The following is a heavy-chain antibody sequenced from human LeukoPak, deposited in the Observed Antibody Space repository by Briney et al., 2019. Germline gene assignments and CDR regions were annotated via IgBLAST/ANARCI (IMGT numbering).Heavy chain of an antibody. Sequence: SETLSLTCTVSGGSISSSGYYWGRIRQPPGKGLEWIGTIYYSGSTYYNPSLKSRVTISVDTSKNQFSLKLSSVTAADAAVYYCARFRTLTTHFDYWGQGTLVTVSS. J-gene: IGHJ4*02. CDR1: GGSISSSGYY. CDR3: ARFRTLTTHFDY. V-gene: IGHV4-39*01. D-gene: IGHD4-11*01. CDR2: IYYSGST.